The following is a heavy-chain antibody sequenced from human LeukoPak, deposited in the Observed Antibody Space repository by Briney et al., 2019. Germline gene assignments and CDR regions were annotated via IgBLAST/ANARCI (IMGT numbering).Heavy chain of an antibody. D-gene: IGHD3-9*01. J-gene: IGHJ3*02. CDR2: ISSSSSYI. Sequence: GGSLRLSCAASGFTFSSYSMNWVRQAPGKGLEWVSSISSSSSYIHYADSVKGRFTISRDNAKNSLYLQMNSLRAEDTAVYYCARERGYNILTGYPAPDAFDIWGQGTMVTVSS. V-gene: IGHV3-21*01. CDR3: ARERGYNILTGYPAPDAFDI. CDR1: GFTFSSYS.